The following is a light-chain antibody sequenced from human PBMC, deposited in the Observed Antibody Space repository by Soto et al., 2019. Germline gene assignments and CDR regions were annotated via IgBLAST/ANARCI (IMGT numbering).Light chain of an antibody. Sequence: DLQMTQSPSSLSASVGDRVTITCQASQDISDYLNWYQQKPGKAPKLLIYDASNLETGVPSRFSGSGSGTDFTFTISNLQPEDIATYYCQQYDNLPVTFGHGTKVDIK. CDR2: DAS. CDR1: QDISDY. V-gene: IGKV1-33*01. CDR3: QQYDNLPVT. J-gene: IGKJ3*01.